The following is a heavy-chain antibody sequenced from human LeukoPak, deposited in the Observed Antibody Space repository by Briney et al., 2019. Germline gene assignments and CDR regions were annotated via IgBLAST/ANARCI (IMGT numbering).Heavy chain of an antibody. V-gene: IGHV4-34*01. CDR3: ARTDSAGSLDAFDI. J-gene: IGHJ3*02. D-gene: IGHD3-10*01. CDR2: INHSGST. Sequence: SETLSLTCAVYGGSFSGYYWSWIRQPPGKGLEWIGEINHSGSTNYNPSLKSRVTISVDTSKNQFSLKLSSVTAADTAVYYCARTDSAGSLDAFDIWGLGTMVTVSS. CDR1: GGSFSGYY.